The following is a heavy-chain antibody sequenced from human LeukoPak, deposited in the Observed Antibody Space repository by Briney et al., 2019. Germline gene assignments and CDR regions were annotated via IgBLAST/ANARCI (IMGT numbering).Heavy chain of an antibody. Sequence: PGGSLRLSCAASGFTFSSYAMSWVRQAPGKGLEWVSAISGSGGSTYYADSVKGWFTISRDNSKNTLYLQMNSLRAEDTAVYYCAKFLAFVDTAMVSPRYMDVWGKGTTVTVSS. J-gene: IGHJ6*03. D-gene: IGHD5-18*01. CDR3: AKFLAFVDTAMVSPRYMDV. CDR1: GFTFSSYA. V-gene: IGHV3-23*01. CDR2: ISGSGGST.